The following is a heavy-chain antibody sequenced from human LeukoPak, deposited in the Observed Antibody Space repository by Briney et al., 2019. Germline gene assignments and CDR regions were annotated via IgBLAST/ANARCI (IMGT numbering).Heavy chain of an antibody. CDR1: GFTFGIYG. CDR3: ARDPMGDHFATLSDDGFDV. J-gene: IGHJ3*01. D-gene: IGHD3-16*01. V-gene: IGHV3-49*04. CDR2: IRTKAYGGAT. Sequence: GGSLRLSCTSSGFTFGIYGLSWVRQAPGKGLEWVGSIRTKAYGGATAFATSVKGRFTMSRDDSKNIAYLEMNNLKAEDTGVYYCARDPMGDHFATLSDDGFDVWGQGTMVTVSS.